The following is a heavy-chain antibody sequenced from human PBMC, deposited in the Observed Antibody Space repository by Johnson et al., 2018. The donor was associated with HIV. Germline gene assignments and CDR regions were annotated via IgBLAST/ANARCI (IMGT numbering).Heavy chain of an antibody. CDR1: GFTFSNFA. J-gene: IGHJ3*02. CDR2: VSYDGSNK. Sequence: QVQLMESGGGVVQPGRSLRLSCAASGFTFSNFAIHWVRQAPGKGLEWVAVVSYDGSNKFYADSVKGRFTISRDNSKNTLYLQMDSQRAEDTAVYYCAREWGEGAFDIWGQGTMVTVSS. V-gene: IGHV3-30-3*01. D-gene: IGHD3-16*01. CDR3: AREWGEGAFDI.